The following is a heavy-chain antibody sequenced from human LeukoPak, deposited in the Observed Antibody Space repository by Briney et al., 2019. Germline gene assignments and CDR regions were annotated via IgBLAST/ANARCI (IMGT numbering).Heavy chain of an antibody. J-gene: IGHJ4*02. D-gene: IGHD6-13*01. CDR1: GYIFTTYW. V-gene: IGHV5-51*01. Sequence: GESLKISCKGSGYIFTTYWIGWVRQMPGKGLEWMGIIYPDDSDTRYSPSFQGQVTISADKSISTAYLQWSSLEASDTAIYYCARHILAAAGTEPFDYWGQGTLVTASS. CDR2: IYPDDSDT. CDR3: ARHILAAAGTEPFDY.